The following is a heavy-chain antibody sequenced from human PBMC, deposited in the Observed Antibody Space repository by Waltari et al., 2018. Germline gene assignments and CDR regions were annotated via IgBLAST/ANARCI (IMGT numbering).Heavy chain of an antibody. CDR3: ARARGGYWRVNYYHYMDV. CDR2: INHSGST. D-gene: IGHD1-26*01. V-gene: IGHV4-34*01. Sequence: QVQIQQWGAGLLKPSETLSLTCVVYGGSFSGYYWSWIRKSPGTGLEWIGEINHSGSTNYNPSLMSRITMSVDTSRNQFSLKLSSVTAADTAVYYCARARGGYWRVNYYHYMDVWGKGTTVTVSS. CDR1: GGSFSGYY. J-gene: IGHJ6*03.